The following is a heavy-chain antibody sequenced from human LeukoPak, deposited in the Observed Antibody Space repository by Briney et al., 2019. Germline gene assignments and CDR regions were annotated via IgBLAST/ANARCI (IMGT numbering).Heavy chain of an antibody. J-gene: IGHJ4*02. CDR2: ISYDGSNK. CDR1: GFTFSSYG. V-gene: IGHV3-30*18. CDR3: AKAYGGLFDY. Sequence: GGSLRLSCAASGFTFSSYGMHWVRQAPGKGLEWVAVISYDGSNKYYADSVKGRFTISRDNSKNTLNLQMNSLRAEDTAVYYCAKAYGGLFDYWGQGTLVTVSS. D-gene: IGHD4-23*01.